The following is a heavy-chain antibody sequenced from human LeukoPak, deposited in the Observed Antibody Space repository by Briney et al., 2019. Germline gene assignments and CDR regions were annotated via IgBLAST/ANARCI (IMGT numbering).Heavy chain of an antibody. CDR3: ARPVWFGELGY. CDR1: GFTFSSYA. D-gene: IGHD3-10*01. CDR2: ISSNGGST. Sequence: GGSLRLSCAASGFTFSSYAMHWVRQAPGKGLEYVSAISSNGGSTYYANSVKGRFTISRDNSKNTLYLQMGSLRAEDMAVYYCARPVWFGELGYWGQGTLVTVSS. V-gene: IGHV3-64*01. J-gene: IGHJ4*02.